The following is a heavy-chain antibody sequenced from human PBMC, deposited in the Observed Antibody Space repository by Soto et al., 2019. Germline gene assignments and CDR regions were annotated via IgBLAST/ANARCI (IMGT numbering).Heavy chain of an antibody. CDR1: GYTFTSYG. D-gene: IGHD2-2*01. CDR2: ISAYNGNT. CDR3: ARDILLEPAATNWFYP. Sequence: ASVKVSCKASGYTFTSYGISWVRQAPGQGLEWMGWISAYNGNTNYAQKLQGRVTMTTDTSTSTAYMELRSLRSDDTAVYYCARDILLEPAATNWFYPCGQRTLVTVSS. V-gene: IGHV1-18*01. J-gene: IGHJ5*02.